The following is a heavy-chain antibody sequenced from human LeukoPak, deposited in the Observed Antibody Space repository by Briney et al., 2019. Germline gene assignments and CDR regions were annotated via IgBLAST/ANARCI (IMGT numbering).Heavy chain of an antibody. Sequence: GGSLRLSCAASGFTFSSYDMHWVRQATGKGLEWVSAIGTAGDTYYPGSVKGRFTISRENAKNSSYLQMNSLRAGDTAVYYCARGSWFGELFRPLFDYWGQGTLVTVSS. CDR1: GFTFSSYD. J-gene: IGHJ4*02. V-gene: IGHV3-13*01. CDR3: ARGSWFGELFRPLFDY. CDR2: IGTAGDT. D-gene: IGHD3-10*01.